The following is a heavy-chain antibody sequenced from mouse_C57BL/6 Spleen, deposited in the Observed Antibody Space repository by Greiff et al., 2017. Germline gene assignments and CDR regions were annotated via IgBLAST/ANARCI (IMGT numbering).Heavy chain of an antibody. CDR1: GYTFTDHT. V-gene: IGHV1-78*01. D-gene: IGHD2-4*01. J-gene: IGHJ2*01. CDR3: ATYDYDDYFDY. Sequence: VKLMESDAELVKPGASVKIPCKVSGYTFTDHTIHWMKQRPEQGLEWIGYIYPRDGSTKYNEKFKGKATLTADKSSSTAYMQLNSLTSEDSAVYFCATYDYDDYFDYWGQGTTLTVSS. CDR2: IYPRDGST.